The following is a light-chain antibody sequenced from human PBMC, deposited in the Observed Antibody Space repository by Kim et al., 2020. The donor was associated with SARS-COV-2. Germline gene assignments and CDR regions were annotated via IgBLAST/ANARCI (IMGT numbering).Light chain of an antibody. V-gene: IGLV1-44*01. CDR1: RSNLGSNS. CDR3: AAWDDSLNGWL. J-gene: IGLJ3*02. CDR2: RNN. Sequence: GQRVTMSDSGIRSNLGSNSVNMYQHLPETPPKLLIYRNNKQPSGDPGPFSGSKSGPSASLAISRLQSEDQADYYCAAWDDSLNGWLFGGGTQLTVL.